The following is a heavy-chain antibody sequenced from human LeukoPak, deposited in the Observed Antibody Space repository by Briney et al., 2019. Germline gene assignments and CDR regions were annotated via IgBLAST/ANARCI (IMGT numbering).Heavy chain of an antibody. V-gene: IGHV3-49*03. CDR3: TRGRLQIDY. D-gene: IGHD5-24*01. J-gene: IGHJ4*02. CDR1: GFTFGDYA. Sequence: PGRSLRLSCTASGFTFGDYAVGWFGQAPGKGLEWVGYIRSKAYGGTTEYDASVKGRFTISRDDSKSIAYLQMNRPNIEDTAVYYFTRGRLQIDYWGQGTLVTVSS. CDR2: IRSKAYGGTT.